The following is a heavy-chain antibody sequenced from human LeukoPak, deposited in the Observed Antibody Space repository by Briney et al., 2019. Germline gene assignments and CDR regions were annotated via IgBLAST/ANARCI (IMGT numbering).Heavy chain of an antibody. D-gene: IGHD3-16*02. J-gene: IGHJ6*02. CDR3: ASPVWGSYRPQLPLPYYGMDV. CDR1: GGTFSSYA. V-gene: IGHV1-69*04. CDR2: IIPILGIA. Sequence: SVKVSCKASGGTFSSYAISWVRQAPGQGLEWMGRIIPILGIANYAQKFQGRVTITADKSTSTAYMELSSLRSEDTAVYYCASPVWGSYRPQLPLPYYGMDVWGQGTTVTVSS.